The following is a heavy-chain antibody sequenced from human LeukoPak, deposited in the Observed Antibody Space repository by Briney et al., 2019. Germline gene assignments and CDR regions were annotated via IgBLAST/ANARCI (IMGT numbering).Heavy chain of an antibody. D-gene: IGHD6-6*01. CDR1: GFTFSSYW. CDR2: INTDGSST. J-gene: IGHJ4*02. Sequence: PGGSLRLSCAASGFTFSSYWMHWVRQAPGKGLVWISRINTDGSSTTYADSVKGRFTISRDNTKNTLYLQMNSLRAEDTAVYYCARDKSDEYSSRPHFDYWGQGTLVTVSS. CDR3: ARDKSDEYSSRPHFDY. V-gene: IGHV3-74*01.